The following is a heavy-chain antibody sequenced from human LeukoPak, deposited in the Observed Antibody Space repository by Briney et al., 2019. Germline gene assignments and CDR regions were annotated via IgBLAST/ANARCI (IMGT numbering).Heavy chain of an antibody. Sequence: ASVKVSCKASGYTFTSYGISWVRQAPGQGLEWMGWISAYNGNTNYAQKLQGRVTMTTDTSTSTAYMELRSLRSDDTAVYYCARVNGGLAAGGLEKWDWFDPWGQGTLVTVSS. D-gene: IGHD6-13*01. V-gene: IGHV1-18*01. CDR3: ARVNGGLAAGGLEKWDWFDP. CDR2: ISAYNGNT. CDR1: GYTFTSYG. J-gene: IGHJ5*02.